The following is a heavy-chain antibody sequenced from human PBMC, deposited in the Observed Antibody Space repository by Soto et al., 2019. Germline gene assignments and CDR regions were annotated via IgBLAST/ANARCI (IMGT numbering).Heavy chain of an antibody. J-gene: IGHJ1*01. CDR1: GFTFSSYA. Sequence: EVQLLESGGGLVQPGGSLRLSCAASGFTFSSYAMSWVRQAPGKGLEWVSAISGSGGSTYYADSVKGRFTISRDNSKNTLYLQMNSLRAEDTAVYYCANPRPDSSRWLWYFQHWGQGTLVTVSS. D-gene: IGHD6-13*01. CDR2: ISGSGGST. V-gene: IGHV3-23*01. CDR3: ANPRPDSSRWLWYFQH.